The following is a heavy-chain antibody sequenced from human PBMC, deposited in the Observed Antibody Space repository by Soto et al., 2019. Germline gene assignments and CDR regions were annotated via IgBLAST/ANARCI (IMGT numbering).Heavy chain of an antibody. CDR3: AKDHRQQLVDYYYYYGMDV. CDR2: ISYDGSNK. J-gene: IGHJ6*04. D-gene: IGHD6-13*01. Sequence: PGGSLRLSCAASGFTFSSYGMYWVRQAPGKGLEWVAVISYDGSNKYYADSVKGRFTISRDNSKNTLYLQMNSLRAEDTAVYYCAKDHRQQLVDYYYYYGMDVWGKGTTVTVSS. CDR1: GFTFSSYG. V-gene: IGHV3-30*18.